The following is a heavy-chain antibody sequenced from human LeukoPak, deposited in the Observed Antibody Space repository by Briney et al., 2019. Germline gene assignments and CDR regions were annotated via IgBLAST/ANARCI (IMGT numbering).Heavy chain of an antibody. J-gene: IGHJ5*02. D-gene: IGHD3-10*01. CDR2: INYSGST. V-gene: IGHV4-34*01. CDR3: ARNRYYYGSRNYGVPTWFDP. CDR1: SESFSGYF. Sequence: SETLSLTCAIYSESFSGYFWSWIRQPPGKGLEWIGEINYSGSTNYNPSLKSRVTISVDTSKNQISLKLSSVTAADTAVYYCARNRYYYGSRNYGVPTWFDPWGQGTLVTVSS.